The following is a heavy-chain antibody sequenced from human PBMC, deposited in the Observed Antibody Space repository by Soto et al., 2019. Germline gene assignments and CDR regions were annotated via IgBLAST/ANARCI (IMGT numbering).Heavy chain of an antibody. D-gene: IGHD6-13*01. CDR2: IYHSGST. V-gene: IGHV4-38-2*02. Sequence: SETLSLTCAVSGYSISSGYYWGWIRQPPGKGLEWIGSIYHSGSTSYNPSLKSRVTISVDTSKNQFSLKLTSVTAADTAVYYCARDLGSSWYPGDYWGQGALVTVSS. CDR1: GYSISSGYY. CDR3: ARDLGSSWYPGDY. J-gene: IGHJ4*02.